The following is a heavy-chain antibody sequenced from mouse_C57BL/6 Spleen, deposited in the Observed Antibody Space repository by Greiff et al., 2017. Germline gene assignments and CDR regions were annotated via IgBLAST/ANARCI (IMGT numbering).Heavy chain of an antibody. CDR1: GFTFTDYY. V-gene: IGHV7-3*01. Sequence: EVKVVESGGGLVQPGGSLSLSCAASGFTFTDYYMSWVRQPPGKALEWLGFIRNKANGYTTEYSACVKGRFTISRDNSQGILYLQMNALRAEDSATYYCASLTTVVAGWYIDVWGTGTTVTVSS. J-gene: IGHJ1*03. D-gene: IGHD1-1*01. CDR3: ASLTTVVAGWYIDV. CDR2: IRNKANGYTT.